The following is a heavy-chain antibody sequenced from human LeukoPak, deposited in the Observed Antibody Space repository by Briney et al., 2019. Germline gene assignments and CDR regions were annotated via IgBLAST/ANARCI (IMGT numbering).Heavy chain of an antibody. V-gene: IGHV1-18*01. CDR3: ATDWHSGSYPGAFDI. Sequence: ASVKVSCKASGYTFTSYGISWVRQAPGQGLEWMGWISAYNGNTNYAQKFQGRVTMTEDTSTDTAYMELSSLRSEDTAVYYCATDWHSGSYPGAFDIWGQGTMVTVSS. CDR2: ISAYNGNT. CDR1: GYTFTSYG. J-gene: IGHJ3*02. D-gene: IGHD1-26*01.